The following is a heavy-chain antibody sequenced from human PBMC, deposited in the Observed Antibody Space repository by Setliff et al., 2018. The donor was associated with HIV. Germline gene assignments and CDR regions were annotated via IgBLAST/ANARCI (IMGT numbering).Heavy chain of an antibody. Sequence: NPSETLSLTCTVSGGSISSHYWSWIRQPPGKGLEWIGSIYYSGSTNYNPSLKSRITISVDTSKNQFSLKLSSVTAADTAVYYCAREATYYYDGSGYYYFDYWGRGTLVTVSS. J-gene: IGHJ4*02. CDR1: GGSISSHY. V-gene: IGHV4-59*11. D-gene: IGHD3-22*01. CDR3: AREATYYYDGSGYYYFDY. CDR2: IYYSGST.